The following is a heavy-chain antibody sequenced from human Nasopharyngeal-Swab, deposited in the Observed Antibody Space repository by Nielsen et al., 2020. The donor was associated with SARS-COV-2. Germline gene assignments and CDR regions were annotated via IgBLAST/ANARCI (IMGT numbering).Heavy chain of an antibody. Sequence: GESLKISCAASGFTFSSYAMSWVRQAPGKGLEWVSVIYSGGSSTYYADSVKGRFTISRDNSKNTLYLQMNSLRAEDTAVYYCAKDPHSSGWNPGMDVWGQGTTVTVSS. D-gene: IGHD6-19*01. V-gene: IGHV3-23*03. J-gene: IGHJ6*02. CDR3: AKDPHSSGWNPGMDV. CDR2: IYSGGSST. CDR1: GFTFSSYA.